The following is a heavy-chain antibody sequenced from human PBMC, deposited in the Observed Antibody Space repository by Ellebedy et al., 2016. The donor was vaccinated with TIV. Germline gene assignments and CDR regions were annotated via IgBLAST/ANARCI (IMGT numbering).Heavy chain of an antibody. D-gene: IGHD2-2*01. CDR3: ARVYCSGTSCSSYQFDY. CDR2: VYYTGST. V-gene: IGHV4-61*01. CDR1: GDSVSSHSY. Sequence: SETLSLXXSVSGDSVSSHSYWSWIRQPPGKGLEWIGYVYYTGSTQYNPSLKSRVTMSVDTSKNQFSLKVSSVTAADTAVYYCARVYCSGTSCSSYQFDYWGQGTLVTVSS. J-gene: IGHJ4*02.